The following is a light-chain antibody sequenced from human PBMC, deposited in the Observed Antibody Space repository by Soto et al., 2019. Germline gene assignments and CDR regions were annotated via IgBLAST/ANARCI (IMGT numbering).Light chain of an antibody. Sequence: DAQMTQSTSSLSASVGDRVPITCRASQSISSYLNWYQQKPGKDRKLLIYAASSLQSGVTSRFSGSGSGTDFTLTISSLQPEDFATYYCQQLKSNLITFGQGTRLDIK. CDR2: AAS. CDR1: QSISSY. CDR3: QQLKSNLIT. V-gene: IGKV1-39*01. J-gene: IGKJ5*01.